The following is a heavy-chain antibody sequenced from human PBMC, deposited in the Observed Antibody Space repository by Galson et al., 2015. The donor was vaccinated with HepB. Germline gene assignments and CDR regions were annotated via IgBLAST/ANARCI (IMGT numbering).Heavy chain of an antibody. CDR2: INTDTRNP. D-gene: IGHD6-19*01. Sequence: SVKVSCKASGYSFTGYGMSWVRQAPGQGLEWMGWINTDTRNPTYAQGFTGRFVFSLDTAVSTAYLQISSLKAEDTAVYYCARLQTYSRGRYALYWGQGTLVTVSS. CDR1: GYSFTGYG. V-gene: IGHV7-4-1*02. CDR3: ARLQTYSRGRYALY. J-gene: IGHJ4*02.